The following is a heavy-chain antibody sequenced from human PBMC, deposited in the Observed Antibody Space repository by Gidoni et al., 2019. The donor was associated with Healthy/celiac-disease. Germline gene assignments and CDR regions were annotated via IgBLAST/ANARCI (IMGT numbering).Heavy chain of an antibody. CDR1: GFTFSDYY. CDR3: ARDFGEWELLSFYYYYMDV. J-gene: IGHJ6*03. Sequence: QVQLVESGGGLVKPGGSLRLSCAASGFTFSDYYISWIRQAPGMGLEWVSYISSSGSTIYYADSVKGRFTISRDNAKNSLYLQMNSLRAEDTAVYYCARDFGEWELLSFYYYYMDVWGKGTTVTVSS. D-gene: IGHD1-26*01. V-gene: IGHV3-11*01. CDR2: ISSSGSTI.